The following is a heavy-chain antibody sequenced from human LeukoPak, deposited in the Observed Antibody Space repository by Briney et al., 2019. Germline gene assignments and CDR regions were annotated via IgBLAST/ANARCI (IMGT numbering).Heavy chain of an antibody. CDR2: IYPGDSDT. D-gene: IGHD1-14*01. J-gene: IGHJ6*04. Sequence: GASLQISCQGSGYRFTSYWIGWVRPVPGKGLEWMGIIYPGDSDTRYSPSFQGQVTISADKSISTAYLQWSSLKASDTAMYYCARLTRGYYYYGMDVWGKGTTVTVSS. CDR3: ARLTRGYYYYGMDV. CDR1: GYRFTSYW. V-gene: IGHV5-51*01.